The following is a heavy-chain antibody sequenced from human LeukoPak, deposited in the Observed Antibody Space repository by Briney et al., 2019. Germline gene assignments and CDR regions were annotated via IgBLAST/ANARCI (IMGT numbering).Heavy chain of an antibody. CDR2: IHTDGSIT. CDR3: AKRGGSPPYYLSGMDV. CDR1: GFTFSNYW. Sequence: SGGSLRLSCAASGFTFSNYWMHWVRQAPGKGLVWVSRIHTDGSITNYADSVKGRFTISTDKSKDTVYLQMNSLRDDDTAVYHCAKRGGSPPYYLSGMDVWGQGTTVTVSS. J-gene: IGHJ6*02. D-gene: IGHD1-26*01. V-gene: IGHV3-74*01.